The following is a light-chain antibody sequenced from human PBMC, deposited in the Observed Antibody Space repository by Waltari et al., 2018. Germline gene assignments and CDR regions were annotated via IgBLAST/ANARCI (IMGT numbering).Light chain of an antibody. Sequence: EIVFTQSPSNLSLSPGKRANPSCRASQSVSSSYLAWYQQKPGQALRLLIYGASSRATGIPDRFSGSGSGTDFTLTISRLEPEDFAVYYCQQYGSSPRTFGQGTKVEIK. J-gene: IGKJ1*01. CDR2: GAS. CDR3: QQYGSSPRT. V-gene: IGKV3-20*01. CDR1: QSVSSSY.